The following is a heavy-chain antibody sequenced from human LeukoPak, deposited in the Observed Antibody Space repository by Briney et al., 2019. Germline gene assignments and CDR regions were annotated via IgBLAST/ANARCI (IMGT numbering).Heavy chain of an antibody. V-gene: IGHV1-18*01. Sequence: ASVKVSCKTSGYSFTNYGITWVRQAPGQGLEWMGWITAHNGNTKYAQKLQDRITMTTDTSTSTAYLEVRSLRSDDTATYYCARDHPPIFDIWGQGTMVIVSS. CDR3: ARDHPPIFDI. J-gene: IGHJ3*02. CDR1: GYSFTNYG. CDR2: ITAHNGNT.